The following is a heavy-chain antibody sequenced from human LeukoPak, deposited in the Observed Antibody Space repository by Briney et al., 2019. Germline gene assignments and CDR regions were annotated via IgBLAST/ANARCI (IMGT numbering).Heavy chain of an antibody. D-gene: IGHD4-17*01. V-gene: IGHV3-21*01. CDR3: ARDRGTLTLVDAFDI. CDR1: GFAFRSYT. J-gene: IGHJ3*02. CDR2: ISSTARYK. Sequence: GGSLSLSCAASGFAFRSYTMNWVRLAPGKGLEWVSSISSTARYKYYADSVKGRFTISRDNANNSLSLEMDSLRAEDTAVYFCARDRGTLTLVDAFDIWGPGTTVTVSS.